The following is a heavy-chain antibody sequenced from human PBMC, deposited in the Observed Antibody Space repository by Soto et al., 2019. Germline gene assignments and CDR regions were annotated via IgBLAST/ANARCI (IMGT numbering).Heavy chain of an antibody. CDR3: AKTSTRRIRYFDWGYFDY. CDR2: ISGSGGST. CDR1: GFTFSSYA. D-gene: IGHD3-9*01. Sequence: EVQLLESGGGLVQPGGSLRLSCAASGFTFSSYAMSWVRQAPGKGLEWVSAISGSGGSTYYADSVKGRFTISRDNSKNTLYLQMNSLRAEDTAVYYCAKTSTRRIRYFDWGYFDYWGQGTLVTVSS. J-gene: IGHJ4*02. V-gene: IGHV3-23*01.